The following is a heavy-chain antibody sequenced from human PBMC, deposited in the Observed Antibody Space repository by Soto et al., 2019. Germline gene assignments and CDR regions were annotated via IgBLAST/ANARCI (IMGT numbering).Heavy chain of an antibody. D-gene: IGHD1-26*01. CDR1: GYSFTSYW. V-gene: IGHV5-10-1*01. Sequence: PGESLKISCKGSGYSFTSYWISWVRQMPGKGLEWMGRIDPSDSYTNYSPSFQGHVTISADKSISTAYLQWSSLKASDTAMYYCATGEWELLSDFDYWGQGTLVTVSS. J-gene: IGHJ4*02. CDR3: ATGEWELLSDFDY. CDR2: IDPSDSYT.